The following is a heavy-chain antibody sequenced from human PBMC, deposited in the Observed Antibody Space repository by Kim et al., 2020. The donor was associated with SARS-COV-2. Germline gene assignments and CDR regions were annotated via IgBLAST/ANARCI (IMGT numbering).Heavy chain of an antibody. CDR2: ISSSGSTI. V-gene: IGHV3-48*03. CDR3: ARASINYDFWSGPFPDYYGMDV. D-gene: IGHD3-3*01. Sequence: GGSLRLSCAASGFTFSSYEMNWVRQAPGKGLEWVSYISSSGSTIYYADSVKGRFTISRDNTKNSLYLQMNSLRAEDTAVYYCARASINYDFWSGPFPDYYGMDVWGQGTTVTVSS. CDR1: GFTFSSYE. J-gene: IGHJ6*02.